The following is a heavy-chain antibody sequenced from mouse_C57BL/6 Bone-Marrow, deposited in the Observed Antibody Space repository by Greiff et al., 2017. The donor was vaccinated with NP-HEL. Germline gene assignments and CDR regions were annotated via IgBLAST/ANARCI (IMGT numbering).Heavy chain of an antibody. CDR1: GYAFSSYW. Sequence: VQVVESGAELVKPGASVKISCKASGYAFSSYWMNWVKQRPGKGLEWIGQIYPGDGDTNYNGKFKGKATLTADKSSSTAYMQLSSLTSDDSAVYFCARDVLVYYYAMDYLGQGTSVTVSS. CDR2: IYPGDGDT. J-gene: IGHJ4*01. CDR3: ARDVLVYYYAMDY. V-gene: IGHV1-80*01.